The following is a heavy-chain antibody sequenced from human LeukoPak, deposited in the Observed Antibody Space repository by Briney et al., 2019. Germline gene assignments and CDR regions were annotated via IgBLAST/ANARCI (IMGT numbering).Heavy chain of an antibody. CDR1: GFRLSDYG. Sequence: GGSLRLSCAASGFRLSDYGMHWVRQAPGKGLEWVAVIWYDRGKKFYADSVEGRFTISSDNSKNTLFLQMNSLRDEDTAVYYCAKGDNYKPLYFDNWGQGTLVTVSS. CDR2: IWYDRGKK. V-gene: IGHV3-33*06. D-gene: IGHD1-20*01. CDR3: AKGDNYKPLYFDN. J-gene: IGHJ4*02.